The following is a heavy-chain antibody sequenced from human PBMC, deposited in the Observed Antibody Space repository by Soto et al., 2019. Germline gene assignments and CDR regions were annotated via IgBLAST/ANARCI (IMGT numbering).Heavy chain of an antibody. CDR2: ISSNGGST. J-gene: IGHJ4*02. CDR3: ARDRGGYSGYTFDY. V-gene: IGHV3-64*01. CDR1: GFTFSSYA. Sequence: EVQLVESGGGLVQPGGSLRLSCAASGFTFSSYAMHWVRQAPGKGLEYVSAISSNGGSTYYANSVKGRFTISRDNSKNTLYLQMGSLRAEDMAVYYCARDRGGYSGYTFDYWGQGTLVTVSS. D-gene: IGHD5-12*01.